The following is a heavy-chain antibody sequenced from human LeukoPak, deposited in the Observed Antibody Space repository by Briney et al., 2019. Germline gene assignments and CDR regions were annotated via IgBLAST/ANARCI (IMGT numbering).Heavy chain of an antibody. V-gene: IGHV3-66*01. CDR2: IYSGGST. D-gene: IGHD2-2*02. CDR3: ARDRLYGEYYYYGMDV. Sequence: QPGGSLRLSCAASGFTVSSNYMSWVRQAPGKGLEWVSVIYSGGSTYYADSVKGSFTISRDNSKNTLYLQMNSLRAEDTAVYYCARDRLYGEYYYYGMDVWGQGTTVTVSS. CDR1: GFTVSSNY. J-gene: IGHJ6*02.